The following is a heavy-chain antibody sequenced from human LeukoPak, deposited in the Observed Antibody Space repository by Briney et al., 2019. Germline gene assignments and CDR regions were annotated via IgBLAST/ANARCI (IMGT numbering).Heavy chain of an antibody. CDR2: INWNGGST. Sequence: GGSLRLSCAASGFTFDDYGMSWVRQAPGKGLEGVSGINWNGGSTGYADSVKGRFTISRDNAKNSLYLQMNSLRAEDTALYYCARASSYLNWDDAFDIWGQGTLVTVSS. D-gene: IGHD1-26*01. V-gene: IGHV3-20*04. CDR1: GFTFDDYG. J-gene: IGHJ3*02. CDR3: ARASSYLNWDDAFDI.